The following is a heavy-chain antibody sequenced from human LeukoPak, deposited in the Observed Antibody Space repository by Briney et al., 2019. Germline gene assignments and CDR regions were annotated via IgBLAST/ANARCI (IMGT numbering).Heavy chain of an antibody. J-gene: IGHJ4*02. CDR3: ARRSISVTGTFDF. V-gene: IGHV4-39*01. D-gene: IGHD6-19*01. CDR1: GGSITTTSYY. CDR2: IFYSGNS. Sequence: SETLSLTCTVSGGSITTTSYYWDWVRQPPGTGGEWIGSIFYSGNSYYNASLKSRITISVDTSKNQFSLKVTSVTAADTAVYYCARRSISVTGTFDFWGQGTLVTVSS.